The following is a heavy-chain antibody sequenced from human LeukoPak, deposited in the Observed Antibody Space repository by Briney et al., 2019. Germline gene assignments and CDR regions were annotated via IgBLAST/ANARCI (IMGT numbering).Heavy chain of an antibody. CDR2: ISAYNGNT. J-gene: IGHJ4*02. V-gene: IGHV1-18*01. D-gene: IGHD6-19*01. Sequence: ASVKVSCKASGYTFINYGISWARQAPGQGPEWMGWISAYNGNTNYAQKLQGRVTMTTDTSTSTAYMELRSLKSDDTAMYYCARDLGSGWQRNFDYWGQGTLVTVSS. CDR3: ARDLGSGWQRNFDY. CDR1: GYTFINYG.